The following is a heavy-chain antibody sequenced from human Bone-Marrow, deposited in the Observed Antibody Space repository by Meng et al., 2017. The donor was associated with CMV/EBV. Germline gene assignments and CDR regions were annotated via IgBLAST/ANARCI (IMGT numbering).Heavy chain of an antibody. V-gene: IGHV1-2*02. CDR1: GYTFTSYG. J-gene: IGHJ3*02. Sequence: ASVKVSCKASGYTFTSYGISWVRQAPGQGLEWMGWINPTSGDTNSAQKFQGRVTMTRDTSISTAYMELSSLTSDSTAVYYCARDSLSLDAFDIWGQGTLVTVSS. CDR3: ARDSLSLDAFDI. CDR2: INPTSGDT.